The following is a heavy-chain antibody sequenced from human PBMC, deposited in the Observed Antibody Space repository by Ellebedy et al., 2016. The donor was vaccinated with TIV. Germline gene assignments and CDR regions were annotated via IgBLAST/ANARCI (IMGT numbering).Heavy chain of an antibody. J-gene: IGHJ6*02. Sequence: MPSETLSLTCTVSGGSITNKYWIWIRQPPGKGLEWVGYVHYSGSTNYNPSLKSRFTISLDTSKNQFTLKLTSVTAADTAVYYCARGHCGGDCYSMFNNNYYGMDVWGQGTTVTVSS. D-gene: IGHD2-21*02. CDR2: VHYSGST. V-gene: IGHV4-59*01. CDR1: GGSITNKY. CDR3: ARGHCGGDCYSMFNNNYYGMDV.